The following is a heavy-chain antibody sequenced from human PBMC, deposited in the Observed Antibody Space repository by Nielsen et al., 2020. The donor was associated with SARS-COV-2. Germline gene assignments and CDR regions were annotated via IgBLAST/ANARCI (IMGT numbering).Heavy chain of an antibody. CDR2: IYYSGST. V-gene: IGHV4-31*03. CDR1: GGSISSGGYY. D-gene: IGHD5-18*01. Sequence: SETLSLTCTVSGGSISSGGYYWSWIRQHPGKGLEWIGCIYYSGSTYYNPSLKSRVTISVDTSKNQFSLKLSSVTAADTAVYYCASVDTAIVYGMDVWGQGTTVTVSS. J-gene: IGHJ6*02. CDR3: ASVDTAIVYGMDV.